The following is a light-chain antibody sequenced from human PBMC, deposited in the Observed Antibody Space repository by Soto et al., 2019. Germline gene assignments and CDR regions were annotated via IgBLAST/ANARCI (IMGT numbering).Light chain of an antibody. CDR3: CSFAVGAALV. CDR1: SISVGTYDL. V-gene: IGLV2-23*01. Sequence: QSALTQPASVSASPGQSITISCTGTSISVGTYDLVCWYQHHPDKAPKLIIYEGTKRPSGISSRFSGSKSGNTASLTISGLQAEDDADYYCCSFAVGAALVFGGGTKVTVL. J-gene: IGLJ2*01. CDR2: EGT.